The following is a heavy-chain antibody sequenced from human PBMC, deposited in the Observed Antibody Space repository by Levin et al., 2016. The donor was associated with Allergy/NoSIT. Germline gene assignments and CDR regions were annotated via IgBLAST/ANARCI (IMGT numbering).Heavy chain of an antibody. CDR1: GGSFSGYY. CDR2: ISHSGNT. V-gene: IGHV4-34*01. D-gene: IGHD4-23*01. CDR3: ARYGGHPVWHFDL. Sequence: SETLSLTCAVYGGSFSGYYWTWLRQPPGKGLEWIGEISHSGNTNYNPSLKSRVTMSLDTSNNQFSLRLTSVTAADTAVYYCARYGGHPVWHFDLWGHDTLVTVSS. J-gene: IGHJ2*01.